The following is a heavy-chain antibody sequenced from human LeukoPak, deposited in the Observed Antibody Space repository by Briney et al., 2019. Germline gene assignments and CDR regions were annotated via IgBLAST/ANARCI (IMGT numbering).Heavy chain of an antibody. CDR3: ARAVHPQRVPVKDAYGLDV. CDR1: GASISSSDW. J-gene: IGHJ6*02. D-gene: IGHD2-8*02. Sequence: SETLSLTCVVSGASISSSDWWSWVRQSPGKGLEWIGEIYYTGSRNYNPSLKSRVAMSVNTSKNQFSLELTSVTAADTAEYYCARAVHPQRVPVKDAYGLDVWGQGTTVTVSS. CDR2: IYYTGSR. V-gene: IGHV4-4*02.